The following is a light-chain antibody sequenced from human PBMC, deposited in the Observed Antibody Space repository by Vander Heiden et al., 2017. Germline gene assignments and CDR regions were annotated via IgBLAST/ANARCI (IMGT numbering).Light chain of an antibody. Sequence: SVRTQPPSASGTHAQRVTISCSGSSSNIGSNTVNWYQQLPGTAPELLIYSNNQRPSGVPDRFSGSKSGTSASLAISGLQSEDEADYYCAAWDDSLNGRWVFGGGTKLTVL. CDR2: SNN. CDR3: AAWDDSLNGRWV. CDR1: SSNIGSNT. J-gene: IGLJ3*02. V-gene: IGLV1-44*01.